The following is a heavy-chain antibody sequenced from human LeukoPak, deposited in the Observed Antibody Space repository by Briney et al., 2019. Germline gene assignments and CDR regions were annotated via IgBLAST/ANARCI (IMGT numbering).Heavy chain of an antibody. V-gene: IGHV1-2*02. CDR2: INPNSGGT. CDR1: GYTFTGYY. CDR3: ARDVVRGSSWYYHAFDI. J-gene: IGHJ3*02. D-gene: IGHD6-13*01. Sequence: GASVKVSCKASGYTFTGYYMHWVRQAPGQGLEWMGWINPNSGGTNYAQKFQGRVTMTRDTSISTAYMELSRLRSDDTAVYYCARDVVRGSSWYYHAFDIWGQGTMGTVSS.